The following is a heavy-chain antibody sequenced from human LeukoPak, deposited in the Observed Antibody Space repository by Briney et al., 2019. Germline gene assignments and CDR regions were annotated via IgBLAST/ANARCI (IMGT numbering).Heavy chain of an antibody. Sequence: SETLSLTCTVSGGSISSYYWSWIRQPAGKGLEWIGRIYTSGSTNYKPSLKSRVTMSVDTSKNQFSLKLSSVTAADTAVYYCARSQQQLPNYYYYSMDVRGKGTKVTV. CDR1: GGSISSYY. CDR3: ARSQQQLPNYYYYSMDV. V-gene: IGHV4-4*07. D-gene: IGHD6-13*01. CDR2: IYTSGST. J-gene: IGHJ6*03.